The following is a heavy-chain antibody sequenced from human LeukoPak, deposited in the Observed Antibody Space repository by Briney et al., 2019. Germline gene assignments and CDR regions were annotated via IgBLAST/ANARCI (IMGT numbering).Heavy chain of an antibody. CDR2: IYYSGST. V-gene: IGHV4-59*01. J-gene: IGHJ3*02. Sequence: PSETLSLTCTVSGGSISSYYWSWIRQPPGKGLEWIGYIYYSGSTNYNPSLKSRVTITVDTSKNQFSLKLSSVTAADTAVYYCARQEDAFDIWGQGTMVTVSS. CDR1: GGSISSYY. CDR3: ARQEDAFDI.